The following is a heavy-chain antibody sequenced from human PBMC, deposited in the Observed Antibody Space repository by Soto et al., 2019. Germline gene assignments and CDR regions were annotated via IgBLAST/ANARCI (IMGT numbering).Heavy chain of an antibody. CDR2: IYYSGST. Sequence: QLQLQESGPGLVKPSETLSLTCTVSGGSISSSRYYWGWIRQPPGKGLEWIGNIYYSGSTYYNPSLKSRVTISVDTSKNQFSLKLSSVPAADTAVYYCARHGPLYSSSWYAYNWFDPWGQGTLVTVSS. V-gene: IGHV4-39*01. J-gene: IGHJ5*01. CDR1: GGSISSSRYY. CDR3: ARHGPLYSSSWYAYNWFDP. D-gene: IGHD6-13*01.